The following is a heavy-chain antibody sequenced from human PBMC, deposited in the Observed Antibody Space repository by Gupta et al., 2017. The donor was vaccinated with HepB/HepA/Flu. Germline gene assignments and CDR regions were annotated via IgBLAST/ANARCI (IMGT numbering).Heavy chain of an antibody. CDR3: AREGYCSSTSCYPDY. D-gene: IGHD2-2*01. CDR2: IWYDGSNK. V-gene: IGHV3-33*01. Sequence: VRQAPGQGLEWVAVIWYDGSNKYYADSVKGRFNISRENSKNTQYLQMNSMRAEDTAVYYCAREGYCSSTSCYPDYWGQGTLVTVSS. J-gene: IGHJ4*02.